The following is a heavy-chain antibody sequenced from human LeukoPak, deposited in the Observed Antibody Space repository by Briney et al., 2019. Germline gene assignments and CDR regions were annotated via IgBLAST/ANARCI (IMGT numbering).Heavy chain of an antibody. J-gene: IGHJ6*02. V-gene: IGHV4-59*01. CDR1: GGSISSYY. CDR3: ARGNDYGVYYYYGMDV. CDR2: IYYSGST. D-gene: IGHD4-17*01. Sequence: SETLSLTCTVSGGSISSYYWSWIRQPPGKGLEWIGYIYYSGSTNYNPSLKSRVTISIDTSKNQFSLKLSSVTAADTAVYYCARGNDYGVYYYYGMDVWGQGTTVTVSS.